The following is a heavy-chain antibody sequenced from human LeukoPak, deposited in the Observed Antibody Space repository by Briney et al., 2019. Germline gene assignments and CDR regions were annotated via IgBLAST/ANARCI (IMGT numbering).Heavy chain of an antibody. CDR2: ISGSGDNT. V-gene: IGHV3-23*01. CDR1: GFTFSSYA. Sequence: GGSLRLSCAASGFTFSSYAMSWVRQAPGKGLEWVSAISGSGDNTYYADSVKGRFTISRDNSNLYLHMTSLRDEDTALYYCAKGSFDVWGQGTVVIVSS. J-gene: IGHJ3*01. CDR3: AKGSFDV.